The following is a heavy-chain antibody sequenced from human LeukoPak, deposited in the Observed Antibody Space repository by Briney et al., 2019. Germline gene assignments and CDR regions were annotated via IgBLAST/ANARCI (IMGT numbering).Heavy chain of an antibody. V-gene: IGHV3-33*06. CDR3: AKVPRAVAGDGLR. D-gene: IGHD6-19*01. Sequence: GGSLRLSCAASGFTFSSYGMRWGRQAPGKGLGWVAVIWYDGSNKYYADSVKGRFTISRDNSKNTLYLQMNSLRAEDTAVYYCAKVPRAVAGDGLRWGQGTLVTVSS. CDR2: IWYDGSNK. J-gene: IGHJ4*02. CDR1: GFTFSSYG.